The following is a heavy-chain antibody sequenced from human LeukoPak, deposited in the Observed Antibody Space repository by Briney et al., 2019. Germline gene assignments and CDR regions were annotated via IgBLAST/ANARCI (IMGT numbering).Heavy chain of an antibody. D-gene: IGHD2-21*02. V-gene: IGHV4-59*08. Sequence: SETLSLTCTVSGGSISSYYWSWIRQPPGKGLEWIGYIYYSGGTNYNPSLKSRVTISVDTSKNQFSLKLSSVTAADTAVYYCARQVTAIRGTTYYYYGMDVWGQGTTVTVSS. CDR3: ARQVTAIRGTTYYYYGMDV. CDR2: IYYSGGT. J-gene: IGHJ6*02. CDR1: GGSISSYY.